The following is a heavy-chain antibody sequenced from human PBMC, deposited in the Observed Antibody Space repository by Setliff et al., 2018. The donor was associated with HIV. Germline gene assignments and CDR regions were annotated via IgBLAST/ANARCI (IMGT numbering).Heavy chain of an antibody. D-gene: IGHD5-12*01. CDR2: IITIFGTP. CDR1: GGTFSTYV. Sequence: SVKVSCKTSGGTFSTYVISWVRQAPGQGLEWMGGIITIFGTPNYAQKFQDRVTITADESTSTVYMELSSLRSEDTAVYYCATNPEMATINYYYYYMDVWGKGTTVTVSS. J-gene: IGHJ6*03. V-gene: IGHV1-69*13. CDR3: ATNPEMATINYYYYYMDV.